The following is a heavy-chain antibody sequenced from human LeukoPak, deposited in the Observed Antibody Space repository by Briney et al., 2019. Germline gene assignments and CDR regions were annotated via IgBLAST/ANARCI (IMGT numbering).Heavy chain of an antibody. CDR2: ISSSGSTI. CDR3: AKGYYGSGSYGWFDY. V-gene: IGHV3-48*03. Sequence: GGSLRLSCAASGFTFSSYEMNWVRQAPGKGLEWVSYISSSGSTIYYADSVKGRFTISRDNSKNTLVLQMNSLRAEDTAVYYCAKGYYGSGSYGWFDYWGQGTLVTVSS. D-gene: IGHD3-10*01. J-gene: IGHJ4*02. CDR1: GFTFSSYE.